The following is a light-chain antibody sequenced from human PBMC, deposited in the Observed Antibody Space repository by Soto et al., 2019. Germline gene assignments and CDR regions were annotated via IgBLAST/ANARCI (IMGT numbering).Light chain of an antibody. CDR3: QQRSNWPLT. J-gene: IGKJ4*01. Sequence: ESVLTQSPATLSLSPGERATLSCRASQSVSRYLACYQQKPGQAPRLLIYDASNRATGIPARFSGSGSGTDFTLTISSLEPEDFAVYYCQQRSNWPLTFGGATKVDI. CDR2: DAS. CDR1: QSVSRY. V-gene: IGKV3-11*01.